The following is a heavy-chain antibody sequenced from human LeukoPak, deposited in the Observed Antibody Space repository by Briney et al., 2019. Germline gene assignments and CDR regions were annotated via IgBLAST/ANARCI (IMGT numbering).Heavy chain of an antibody. J-gene: IGHJ4*02. V-gene: IGHV3-48*03. CDR3: ARDFVRGSGYYRLDY. CDR1: GFTFSYYE. D-gene: IGHD3-22*01. Sequence: GGSLRLSCAASGFTFSYYEMNWFRQAPGKGLEWVSYISSSGGTIYYADSVKGRFTSSRDNAKNSLYLQMNSLRAEHTAVYYCARDFVRGSGYYRLDYWGQGSLVTVSS. CDR2: ISSSGGTI.